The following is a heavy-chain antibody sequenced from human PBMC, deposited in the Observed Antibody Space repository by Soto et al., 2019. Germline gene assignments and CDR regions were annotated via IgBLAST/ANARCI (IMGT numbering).Heavy chain of an antibody. J-gene: IGHJ4*02. CDR3: ARHAINSGYAY. D-gene: IGHD5-12*01. V-gene: IGHV4-39*01. CDR1: GGSISSSSYY. CDR2: IYYSGST. Sequence: PSETLSLTCTVSGGSISSSSYYWGWIRQPPGKGLEWIGSIYYSGSTYYNPSLKSRVTISVDTSKNQFSLKLSSVTAADTAVYYCARHAINSGYAYWGQGTLVTVSS.